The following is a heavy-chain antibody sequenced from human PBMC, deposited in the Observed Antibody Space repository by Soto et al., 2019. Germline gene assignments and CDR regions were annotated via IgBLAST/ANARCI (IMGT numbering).Heavy chain of an antibody. CDR3: AKPLEQWARDH. CDR1: GFSFSSYG. Sequence: QVQLVGSGGGVVQPGRSLRLSCVASGFSFSSYGMHWVRQAPGKGVEWVALISHDGSNTYYADSVKGRFTISTDNSYNTLFLQMNSLSPGARAVYYCAKPLEQWARDHWGPGTLVSVSS. CDR2: ISHDGSNT. D-gene: IGHD6-19*01. V-gene: IGHV3-30*18. J-gene: IGHJ4*02.